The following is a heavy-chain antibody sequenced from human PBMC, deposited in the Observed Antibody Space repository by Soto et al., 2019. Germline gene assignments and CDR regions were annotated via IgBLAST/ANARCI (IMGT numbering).Heavy chain of an antibody. CDR2: IIPVVGGP. D-gene: IGHD2-21*01. Sequence: QVQLVQSGAEVKKPGSSVRAACKTSGDIFNRYTISWVRQAPGLGLEWMGRIIPVVGGPNYAEKFRGRVTITADKVTTSVYLEVRSLRSDDTATYYCARAEGGGGSWYAAWGQGTLVTVSS. CDR1: GDIFNRYT. J-gene: IGHJ5*02. V-gene: IGHV1-69*02. CDR3: ARAEGGGGSWYAA.